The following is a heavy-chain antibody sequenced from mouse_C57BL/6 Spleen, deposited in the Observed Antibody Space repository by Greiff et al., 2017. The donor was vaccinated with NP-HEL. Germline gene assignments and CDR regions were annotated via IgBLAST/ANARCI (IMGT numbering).Heavy chain of an antibody. CDR2: IYPGSGST. D-gene: IGHD1-1*01. J-gene: IGHJ2*01. V-gene: IGHV1-55*01. CDR1: GYTFTSYW. CDR3: ASTVVATGDY. Sequence: QVHVKQSGAELVKPGASVKMSCKASGYTFTSYWITWVKQRPGQGLEWIGDIYPGSGSTNYNEKFKSKATLTVDTSSSTAYMQLSSLTSEDSAVYYCASTVVATGDYWGQGTTLTVSS.